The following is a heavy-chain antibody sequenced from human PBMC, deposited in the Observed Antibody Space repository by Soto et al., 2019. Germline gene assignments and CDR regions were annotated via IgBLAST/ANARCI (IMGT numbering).Heavy chain of an antibody. V-gene: IGHV3-30*18. Sequence: QVQLVESGGGVVQPGRSLRLSCEASGLTFSNYGIHWVRQAPGKGLEWVVVVSYDGSKKYYVDSVKGRFTISRDNSKNTVYLQMNSLRADDTAVYYCDKDLQVVEGYHYGMDVWGQGTTVTVSS. J-gene: IGHJ6*02. CDR2: VSYDGSKK. CDR3: DKDLQVVEGYHYGMDV. CDR1: GLTFSNYG.